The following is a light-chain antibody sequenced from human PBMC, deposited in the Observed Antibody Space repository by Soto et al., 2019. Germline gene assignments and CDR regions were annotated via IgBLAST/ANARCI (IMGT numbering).Light chain of an antibody. CDR2: DVS. V-gene: IGLV2-11*01. CDR3: CSYAGRYTFYV. CDR1: SSDVGNYDY. Sequence: QSALTQPRSVSASPGQSVTISCTGTSSDVGNYDYVSWYQQHPGETPKLMIHDVSQRPSGVPDRFSGSKSGNTASLTISGLQAEDEADYYCCSYAGRYTFYVFGTGTKLTVL. J-gene: IGLJ1*01.